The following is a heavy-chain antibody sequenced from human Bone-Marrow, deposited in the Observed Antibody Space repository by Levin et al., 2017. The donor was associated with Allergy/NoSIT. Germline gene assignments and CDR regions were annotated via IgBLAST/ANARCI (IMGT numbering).Heavy chain of an antibody. V-gene: IGHV3-21*01. J-gene: IGHJ4*02. D-gene: IGHD6-19*01. CDR2: ISSSSSYI. Sequence: PGESLKISCAASGFTFSSYSMNWVRQAPGKGLEWVSSISSSSSYIYYADSVKGRFTISRDNAKNSLYLQMNSLRAEDTAVYYWASEPYSSGWVSPLFDYWGQGTLVTVSS. CDR3: ASEPYSSGWVSPLFDY. CDR1: GFTFSSYS.